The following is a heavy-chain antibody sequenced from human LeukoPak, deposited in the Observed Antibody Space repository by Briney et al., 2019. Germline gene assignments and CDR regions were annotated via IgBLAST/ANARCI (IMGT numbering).Heavy chain of an antibody. Sequence: GGSLRLSCAASGFTFSSYTMNWVRQAPGKGLECVSAISGDGVSPYYADSVRGRFTISRDNSKNTLYLQMNSLRAEDTAVYYCAKKGYYDGSGYYMYYFDHWGQGTLVTVSS. CDR2: ISGDGVSP. CDR3: AKKGYYDGSGYYMYYFDH. CDR1: GFTFSSYT. J-gene: IGHJ4*02. D-gene: IGHD3-22*01. V-gene: IGHV3-23*01.